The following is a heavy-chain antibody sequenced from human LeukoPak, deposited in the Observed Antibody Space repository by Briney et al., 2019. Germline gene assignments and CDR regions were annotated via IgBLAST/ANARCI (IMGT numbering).Heavy chain of an antibody. CDR3: AREPSAVAGDGFDY. J-gene: IGHJ4*02. D-gene: IGHD6-19*01. CDR1: GFTSSSYA. Sequence: GGSLRLSCAASGFTSSSYAMHWVRQAPGKGLEWAAVISYDGSNKYYADSVKGRFTISRDNSKNTLYLQMNSLRAEDTAVYYCAREPSAVAGDGFDYWGQGTLVTVSS. CDR2: ISYDGSNK. V-gene: IGHV3-30-3*01.